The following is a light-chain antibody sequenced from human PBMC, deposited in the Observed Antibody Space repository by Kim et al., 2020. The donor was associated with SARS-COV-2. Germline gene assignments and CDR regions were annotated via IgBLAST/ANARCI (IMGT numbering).Light chain of an antibody. J-gene: IGKJ4*01. CDR3: QQYGTSPLT. V-gene: IGKV3-20*01. CDR1: QSVSASY. Sequence: SAGERATLSCRASQSVSASYLAWYQQKPGQAPRLLISGASTRATGIPDRFSASGSGTDFTLTISRLEPEDFAVYYCQQYGTSPLTFGGGTKVDIK. CDR2: GAS.